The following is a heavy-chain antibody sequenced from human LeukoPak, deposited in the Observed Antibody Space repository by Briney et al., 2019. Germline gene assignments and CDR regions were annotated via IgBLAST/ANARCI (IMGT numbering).Heavy chain of an antibody. V-gene: IGHV4-59*08. D-gene: IGHD3-16*01. CDR3: ARHLGVGSYPLDS. Sequence: PSETLSLTCSVSGGSLSNHYWSWIRQPPGKGLEWIAHINSSGTTTYNPSLKSRVTISLDTSKIQISLKVASVTAADTAVYYCARHLGVGSYPLDSWGQGTLVTVST. CDR2: INSSGTT. CDR1: GGSLSNHY. J-gene: IGHJ4*02.